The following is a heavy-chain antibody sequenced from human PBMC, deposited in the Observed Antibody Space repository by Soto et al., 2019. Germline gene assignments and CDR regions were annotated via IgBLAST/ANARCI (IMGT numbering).Heavy chain of an antibody. CDR3: AREPGCNGYLVD. Sequence: SETLSLTCTVSCGSFSSGNFYWSWIRQHPGQGLEWLGDIYYSGSTYYNPSLKSRVTISLDTSKNQFSLNLSSVTAAATAVFYRAREPGCNGYLVDWGRVTMVTVSS. CDR2: IYYSGST. D-gene: IGHD3-22*01. V-gene: IGHV4-31*03. J-gene: IGHJ4*02. CDR1: CGSFSSGNFY.